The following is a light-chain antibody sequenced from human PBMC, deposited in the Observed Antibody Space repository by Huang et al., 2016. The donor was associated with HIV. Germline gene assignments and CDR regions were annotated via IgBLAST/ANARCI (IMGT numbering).Light chain of an antibody. J-gene: IGKJ4*01. CDR3: QQYVNSRLT. V-gene: IGKV3-20*01. Sequence: EIVLTQSPGTLSLPPGERATLSCRASQSVRDTYLAWYQQKPGQAPRLLIYGASRRVTGVPDRFSGSVSGTDFTLTISGLEPEDFAVYYCQQYVNSRLTFGGGTKVEIK. CDR2: GAS. CDR1: QSVRDTY.